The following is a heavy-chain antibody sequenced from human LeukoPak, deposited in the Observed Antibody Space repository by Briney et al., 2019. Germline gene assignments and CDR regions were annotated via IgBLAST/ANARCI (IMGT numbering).Heavy chain of an antibody. CDR1: GGSISSYY. D-gene: IGHD4-17*01. CDR2: IYYSGST. J-gene: IGHJ5*02. Sequence: PSETLSLTCTVSGGSISSYYWSWIRQPPGKGLEWIGYIYYSGSTNYNPSLKSRVTMSVDTSKSQFSLNLMSVTAADTAVYYCTRDTGTTGEVKFDPWGQGTLSPSPQ. V-gene: IGHV4-59*12. CDR3: TRDTGTTGEVKFDP.